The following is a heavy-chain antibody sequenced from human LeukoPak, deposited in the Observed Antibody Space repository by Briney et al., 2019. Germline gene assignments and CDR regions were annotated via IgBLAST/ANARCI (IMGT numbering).Heavy chain of an antibody. V-gene: IGHV4-39*01. CDR1: GVSISSSNSY. Sequence: SSETLSLTCTVSGVSISSSNSYWGWIRQPPGKGLEWIGSIYYSGNTYYNASLKSRVSISIDTSKNQFSLRLTSVTAADTAVYYCARQTGSGLFILPGGQGTLVTVSS. D-gene: IGHD3/OR15-3a*01. CDR3: ARQTGSGLFILP. J-gene: IGHJ4*02. CDR2: IYYSGNT.